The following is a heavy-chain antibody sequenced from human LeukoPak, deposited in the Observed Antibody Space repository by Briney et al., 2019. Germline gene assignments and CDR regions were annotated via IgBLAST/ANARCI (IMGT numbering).Heavy chain of an antibody. V-gene: IGHV4-39*01. D-gene: IGHD2-2*02. CDR2: IYYSGIT. Sequence: PSETLSLTCTVSGGSISSSSYYWGWIRQPPGKGLGWIGCIYYSGITYYNPSIKSRVTISVDTSKNQFSLKLSSVAAADTAVYYCVVVVPAAIPVGWFDPWGQGTLVTVSS. CDR1: GGSISSSSYY. CDR3: VVVVPAAIPVGWFDP. J-gene: IGHJ5*02.